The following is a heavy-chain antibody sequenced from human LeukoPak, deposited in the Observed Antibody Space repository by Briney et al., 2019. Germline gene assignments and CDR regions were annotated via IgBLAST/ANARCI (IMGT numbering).Heavy chain of an antibody. V-gene: IGHV4-39*03. D-gene: IGHD4-17*01. CDR1: GGSINSYSYY. CDR3: RIGDYNLDY. CDR2: IFYSGST. Sequence: SETLSLTCNVSGGSINSYSYYWGWIRQSPEKGLEWIGSIFYSGSTFYYPSFKSRVTISVDRSKNQFSLKLRSVTAADTAVYYCRIGDYNLDYWGQGTLVTVSS. J-gene: IGHJ4*02.